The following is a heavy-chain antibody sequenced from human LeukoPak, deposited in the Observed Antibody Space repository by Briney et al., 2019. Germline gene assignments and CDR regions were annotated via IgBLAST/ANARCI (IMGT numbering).Heavy chain of an antibody. J-gene: IGHJ4*02. Sequence: GASLKISCKGSGYTFSNSIIGWVRQMPGKDLEWMGIIYPGDSETRYSPSFQGQVTISADKSNSTAYLQRSSLRASDTAMYYCARLPAASAMRGDYWGQGTLVTVSS. CDR1: GYTFSNSI. CDR2: IYPGDSET. D-gene: IGHD2-2*01. V-gene: IGHV5-51*01. CDR3: ARLPAASAMRGDY.